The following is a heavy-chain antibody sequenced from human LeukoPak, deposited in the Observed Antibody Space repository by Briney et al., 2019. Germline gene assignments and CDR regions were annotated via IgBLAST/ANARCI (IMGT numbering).Heavy chain of an antibody. D-gene: IGHD5-18*01. J-gene: IGHJ4*02. CDR2: IIPIFGTA. CDR3: ASYSYGFCY. CDR1: GGTFSSYA. Sequence: SVKVSCEASGGTFSSYAISWVRQAPGQGLEWVGGIIPIFGTANYAQKFQGRVTITADESTSTAYMELRSLRSEDTAVYYCASYSYGFCYWGQGTLVTVSS. V-gene: IGHV1-69*01.